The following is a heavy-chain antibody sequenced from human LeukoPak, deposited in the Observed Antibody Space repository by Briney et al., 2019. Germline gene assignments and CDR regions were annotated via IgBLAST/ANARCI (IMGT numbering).Heavy chain of an antibody. CDR3: ARAGLVVMEAFDP. V-gene: IGHV4-59*01. Sequence: SETLSLTCTVSGDSINSFYWSWIRQPPGKGLEWIGYIYYGGSTNYNPSLKSRVTISVDTSKKQVSLKLTSVTAADTAVYYCARAGLVVMEAFDPWGQGTLVTVSS. CDR1: GDSINSFY. CDR2: IYYGGST. J-gene: IGHJ5*02. D-gene: IGHD2-8*02.